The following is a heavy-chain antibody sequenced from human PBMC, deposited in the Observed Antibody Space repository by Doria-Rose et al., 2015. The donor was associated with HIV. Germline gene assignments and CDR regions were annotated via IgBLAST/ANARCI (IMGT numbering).Heavy chain of an antibody. Sequence: QITLKESGPALVKPTETLTLTCTVSGVSLSSPGMGVSWIRQPPGKALEWLANIFSDDERSYKTSLKSRLTISRATSKSQVVLTMTDMDPVDTATYYCARIKSSRWSHKYYFDFWGQGTLVIVSA. CDR1: GVSLSSPGMG. J-gene: IGHJ4*02. D-gene: IGHD6-13*01. V-gene: IGHV2-26*01. CDR3: ARIKSSRWSHKYYFDF. CDR2: IFSDDER.